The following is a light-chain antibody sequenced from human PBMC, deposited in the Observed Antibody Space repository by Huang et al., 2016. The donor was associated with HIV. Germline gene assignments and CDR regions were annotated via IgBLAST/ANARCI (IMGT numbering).Light chain of an antibody. Sequence: DIVMTQSPDSLAVSLGERATIKCKSSQSVLNRSNNKKYLAWYQKKPGQPPNLVIYCASTRESGVPGRFSGSGSETDFTLTISSLQAEDVAVYYGQQYFNTPPTFGQGTKVEIK. V-gene: IGKV4-1*01. CDR3: QQYFNTPPT. J-gene: IGKJ1*01. CDR2: CAS. CDR1: QSVLNRSNNKKY.